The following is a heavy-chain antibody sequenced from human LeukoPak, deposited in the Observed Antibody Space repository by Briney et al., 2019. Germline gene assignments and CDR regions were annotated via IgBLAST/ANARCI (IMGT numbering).Heavy chain of an antibody. Sequence: GGSLRLSCAASGFTFDTYWMSWVRQAPGKGLEWVANIKQDGSEKDYVDSVKGRFTISRDNAKNSLYLQMNSLRAEDTAVYYCARATWDPNYYYYMDVWGKGTTVTISS. D-gene: IGHD1-26*01. V-gene: IGHV3-7*01. CDR1: GFTFDTYW. CDR2: IKQDGSEK. J-gene: IGHJ6*03. CDR3: ARATWDPNYYYYMDV.